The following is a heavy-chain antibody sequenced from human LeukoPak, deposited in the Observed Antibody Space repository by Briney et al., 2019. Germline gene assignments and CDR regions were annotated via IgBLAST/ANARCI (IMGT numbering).Heavy chain of an antibody. J-gene: IGHJ4*02. V-gene: IGHV3-74*01. D-gene: IGHD6-19*01. CDR2: INSDGSTT. Sequence: PGGSLRLSCAASGFTFSSYWMHWVRQVPGKGVVWVSDINSDGSTTAYADSVKGRSTISRDNTKNTLYLQMNSLRAEDTAVYYCARTYSSFDYWGQGTLVTVSS. CDR1: GFTFSSYW. CDR3: ARTYSSFDY.